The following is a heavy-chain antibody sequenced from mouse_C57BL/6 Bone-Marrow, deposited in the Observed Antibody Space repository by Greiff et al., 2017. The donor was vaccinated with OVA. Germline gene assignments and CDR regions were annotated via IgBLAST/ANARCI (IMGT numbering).Heavy chain of an antibody. CDR3: TTGGPSWFAY. V-gene: IGHV14-4*01. CDR1: GFNIKDDY. Sequence: VQLKQSGAELVRPGASVKLSCTASGFNIKDDYMHWVKQRPEQGLEWIGWIDLENGDTEYASKFQGKATITADTSSNTAYLQLSSLTSEDTAVYYCTTGGPSWFAYWGQGTLVTVSA. J-gene: IGHJ3*01. CDR2: IDLENGDT.